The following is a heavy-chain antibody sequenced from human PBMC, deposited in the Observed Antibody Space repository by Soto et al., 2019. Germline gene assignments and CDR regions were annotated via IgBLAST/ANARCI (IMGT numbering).Heavy chain of an antibody. J-gene: IGHJ4*02. CDR2: ISSSSSYI. D-gene: IGHD3-3*01. CDR3: AREAIFGVVSRVLDS. Sequence: GSLRLSCAASGFTFSSYSMNWVRQAPGKGLEWVSSISSSSSYIYYADSVKGRFTISRDNAKNSLYLQMNSLRAEDTAVYYCAREAIFGVVSRVLDSWGQGTLVTVPS. CDR1: GFTFSSYS. V-gene: IGHV3-21*01.